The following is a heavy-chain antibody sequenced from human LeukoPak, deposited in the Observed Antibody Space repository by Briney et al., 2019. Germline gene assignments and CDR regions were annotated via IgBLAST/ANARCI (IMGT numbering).Heavy chain of an antibody. CDR1: GGSISSGGYY. D-gene: IGHD3-10*01. Sequence: SQTLSLTCTVSGGSISSGGYYWSWIRQHPGKGLEWIGYIYYSGSTYYNPSLKSRVTISVDTSKNQFSLKLSSVTAADTAVYYCARNYYGSGSHIPNWFDPWGQGTLVTVSS. CDR2: IYYSGST. J-gene: IGHJ5*02. CDR3: ARNYYGSGSHIPNWFDP. V-gene: IGHV4-31*03.